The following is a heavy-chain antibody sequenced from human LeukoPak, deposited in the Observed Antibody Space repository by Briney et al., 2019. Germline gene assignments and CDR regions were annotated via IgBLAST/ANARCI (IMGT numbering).Heavy chain of an antibody. J-gene: IGHJ4*02. D-gene: IGHD3-16*01. CDR1: GGSISSYY. CDR2: IYYSGST. Sequence: SETLSLTCTISGGSISSYYWSWIRQPPGKGLEWIGYIYYSGSTNYNPSLKSRVTISVDTSKNQFSLKLSSVTAADTAVYYCARDKGPTGGFDYWGQGTLVTVSS. CDR3: ARDKGPTGGFDY. V-gene: IGHV4-59*01.